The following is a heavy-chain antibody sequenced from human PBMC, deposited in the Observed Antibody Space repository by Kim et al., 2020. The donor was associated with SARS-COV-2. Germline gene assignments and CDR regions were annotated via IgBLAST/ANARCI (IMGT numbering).Heavy chain of an antibody. CDR3: ARHAIPRDILTQLSPWYFDL. D-gene: IGHD3-9*01. Sequence: SETLSLTCTVSGGSISSSSYYWGWIRQPPGKGLEWIGSIYYSGSTYYNPSLKSRVTISVDTSKNQFSLKLSSVTAADTAVYYCARHAIPRDILTQLSPWYFDLWGRGTLVTVSS. V-gene: IGHV4-39*01. J-gene: IGHJ2*01. CDR2: IYYSGST. CDR1: GGSISSSSYY.